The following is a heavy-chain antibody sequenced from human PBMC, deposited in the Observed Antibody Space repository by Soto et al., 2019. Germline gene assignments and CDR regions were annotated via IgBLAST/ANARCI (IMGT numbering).Heavy chain of an antibody. CDR2: IKKRADSYTT. CDR3: ADVGPAFGLDV. Sequence: EVQLVESGGGLVQPGGSLRLACAASGLTFSDHHMDWVRQAPGKGLEWVGRIKKRADSYTTHYSASVKGRFPISSDDSRNSLYLQMASLKTVDTAVYYCADVGPAFGLDVWGQGTTVTVSS. V-gene: IGHV3-72*01. CDR1: GLTFSDHH. J-gene: IGHJ6*02. D-gene: IGHD1-26*01.